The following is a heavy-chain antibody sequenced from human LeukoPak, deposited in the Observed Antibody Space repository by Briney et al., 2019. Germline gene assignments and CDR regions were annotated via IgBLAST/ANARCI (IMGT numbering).Heavy chain of an antibody. D-gene: IGHD6-13*01. CDR2: IYYSGST. CDR1: GGSISSYY. Sequence: SETLSLTCTVSGGSISSYYWSWIRQPPGKGLEWIGYIYYSGSTNYNPSLKSRVTISVDTSKNQFSLKLSSVTAADTAVYYCARHLIPFVSSWYFYFDYWGQGALVTVSS. J-gene: IGHJ4*02. V-gene: IGHV4-59*08. CDR3: ARHLIPFVSSWYFYFDY.